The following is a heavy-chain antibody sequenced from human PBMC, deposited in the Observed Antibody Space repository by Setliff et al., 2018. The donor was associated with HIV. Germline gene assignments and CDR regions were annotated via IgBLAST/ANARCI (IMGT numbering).Heavy chain of an antibody. CDR2: INPNSGGT. D-gene: IGHD3-10*02. J-gene: IGHJ4*02. V-gene: IGHV1-2*02. CDR1: GYTFTGYF. Sequence: ASVKVSCKASGYTFTGYFLNWVRQAPGQGLEWMGWINPNSGGTNYAQKFQGRVTMTRDMSISTVSRDDSKNSLYRQMNNLKTDDTAVYYCVRGAVGVSAFDYWGQGTLVTVSS. CDR3: TDDTAVYYCVRGAVGVSAFDY.